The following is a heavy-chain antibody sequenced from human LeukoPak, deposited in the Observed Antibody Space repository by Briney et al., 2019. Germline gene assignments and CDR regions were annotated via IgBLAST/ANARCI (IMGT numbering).Heavy chain of an antibody. V-gene: IGHV5-51*01. CDR1: GYSFTSYW. CDR3: AASNLGGHYYYYGMDV. D-gene: IGHD3-16*01. J-gene: IGHJ6*02. CDR2: IYPGDSDT. Sequence: GESLKISCKGSGYSFTSYWIGWVRQMPGKGLEWMGIIYPGDSDTRYSPSFQGQVTISADKSISTAYLQWSSLKASDTAMYYCAASNLGGHYYYYGMDVWGQGTTVTVSS.